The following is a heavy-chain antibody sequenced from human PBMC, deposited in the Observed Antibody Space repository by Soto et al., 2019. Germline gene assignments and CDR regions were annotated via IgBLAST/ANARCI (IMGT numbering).Heavy chain of an antibody. J-gene: IGHJ4*02. Sequence: EVQLVQSGAEVKKPGESLRISCKGSGYSFTSYWISWVRQMPGKGLEWLGRIDPSDSYTNYSPSFQGHVTISAAKSSRSAYLQWSRRKASDTAMYYCARRQAAAGDNDLTFDYWGQGPLVTVSS. V-gene: IGHV5-10-1*01. CDR2: IDPSDSYT. CDR1: GYSFTSYW. D-gene: IGHD6-13*01. CDR3: ARRQAAAGDNDLTFDY.